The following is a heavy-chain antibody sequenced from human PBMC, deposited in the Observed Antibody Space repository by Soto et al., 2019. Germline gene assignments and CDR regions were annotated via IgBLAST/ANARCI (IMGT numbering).Heavy chain of an antibody. Sequence: PSETLSLTCTVSGGSVSSGSYYWSWIRQPPGKGLEWIGYIYYSGSTNYNPSLKGRVTISVDTSKNQFSLKLSSGTAADTALYYCAREGGPYSYGYSGGDYWGQGTLVTVSS. D-gene: IGHD5-18*01. CDR1: GGSVSSGSYY. CDR3: AREGGPYSYGYSGGDY. CDR2: IYYSGST. J-gene: IGHJ4*02. V-gene: IGHV4-61*01.